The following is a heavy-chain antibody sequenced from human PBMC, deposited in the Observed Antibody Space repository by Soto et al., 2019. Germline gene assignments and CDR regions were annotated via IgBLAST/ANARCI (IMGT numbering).Heavy chain of an antibody. CDR1: GGSISSSSYY. D-gene: IGHD2-15*01. CDR3: ARHTPAISISDH. Sequence: SETLSLTCTVSGGSISSSSYYWGWIRQPPGKGLEWIGSIYYSGSTYYNPSLKSRVTISVDTSKNQFSLKLSSVTAADTAVYYCARHTPAISISDHWGQGTLVSVPQ. CDR2: IYYSGST. J-gene: IGHJ4*02. V-gene: IGHV4-39*01.